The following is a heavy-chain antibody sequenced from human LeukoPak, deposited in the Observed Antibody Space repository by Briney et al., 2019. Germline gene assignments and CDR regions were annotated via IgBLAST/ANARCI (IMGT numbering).Heavy chain of an antibody. V-gene: IGHV3-33*08. CDR2: IWYDGSNK. Sequence: GGSLRLSCAASGFTFSSSAMSWVRQAPGKGLEWVAVIWYDGSNKYYADSVKGRFTISRDNSKNTLYLQMNSLRAEDTAVYYCARNWGPYAYFDYWGQGTLVTVSS. D-gene: IGHD7-27*01. CDR3: ARNWGPYAYFDY. CDR1: GFTFSSSA. J-gene: IGHJ4*02.